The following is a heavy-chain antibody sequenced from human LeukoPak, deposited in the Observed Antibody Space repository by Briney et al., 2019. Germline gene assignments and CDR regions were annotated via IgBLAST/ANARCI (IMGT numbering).Heavy chain of an antibody. CDR3: ARDPSRGSSWYTLTQNDTNDY. CDR1: GFTFGSYS. V-gene: IGHV3-21*01. D-gene: IGHD6-13*01. CDR2: ISSSSSYI. Sequence: MSGGSLRLSCAASGFTFGSYSMNWVRQAPGKGLEWVSSISSSSSYIYYADSVKGRFTISRDNAKNSLYLQMNSLRAEDTAVYYCARDPSRGSSWYTLTQNDTNDYWGQGTLVTVSS. J-gene: IGHJ4*02.